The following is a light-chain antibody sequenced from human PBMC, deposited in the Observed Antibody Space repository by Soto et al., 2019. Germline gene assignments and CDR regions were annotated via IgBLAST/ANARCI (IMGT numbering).Light chain of an antibody. CDR2: GAS. Sequence: TVMTQSPATLSMSPGDRAALSCRASLNVATNMAWYQQKPGQAPRLLIYGASIRATGFPARFTGSGSGTEFTLTSNNLQSEDFAVYYCHQYNTGLRTFGRGTRVEV. J-gene: IGKJ1*01. CDR1: LNVATN. CDR3: HQYNTGLRT. V-gene: IGKV3-15*01.